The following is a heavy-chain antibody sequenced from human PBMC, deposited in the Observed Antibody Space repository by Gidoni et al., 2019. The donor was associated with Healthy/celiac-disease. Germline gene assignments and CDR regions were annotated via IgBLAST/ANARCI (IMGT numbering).Heavy chain of an antibody. J-gene: IGHJ3*02. CDR1: GGSISSSSYY. V-gene: IGHV4-39*01. Sequence: QLQLQESGPGLVKPSETLSLTCTVSGGSISSSSYYWGWIRQPPGKGLEWIGSIYYSGSTYYNPSLKSRVTISVDTSKNQFSLKLSSVTAADTAVYYCARHPTVTTPPENDAFDIWGQGTMVTVSS. D-gene: IGHD4-17*01. CDR3: ARHPTVTTPPENDAFDI. CDR2: IYYSGST.